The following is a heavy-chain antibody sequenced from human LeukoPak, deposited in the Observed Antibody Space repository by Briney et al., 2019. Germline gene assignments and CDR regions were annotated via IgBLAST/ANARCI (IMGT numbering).Heavy chain of an antibody. D-gene: IGHD6-13*01. Sequence: TGGSLRLSCAASGSTFSSYAMNWVRQAPGKGLEWVSAISGSGGSTYYADSVKGRFTISRDNSKNTLYLQMNSLRAEDTAVYYCAKDFAAGGGTVFDYWGQGTLVTVSS. CDR2: ISGSGGST. CDR1: GSTFSSYA. CDR3: AKDFAAGGGTVFDY. V-gene: IGHV3-23*01. J-gene: IGHJ4*02.